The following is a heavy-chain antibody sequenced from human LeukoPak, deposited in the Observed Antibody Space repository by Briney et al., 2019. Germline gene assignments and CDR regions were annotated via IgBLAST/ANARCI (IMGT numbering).Heavy chain of an antibody. J-gene: IGHJ4*02. CDR3: VKDRGNLDYFDF. V-gene: IGHV3-30*18. CDR1: GFIFSHYG. D-gene: IGHD4-23*01. Sequence: PGGSLRLSCAASGFIFSHYGMHWVRQAPGKGLQWVALMSYDGTNQYYPDSVRGRFTISRDNSKNTLNLQMNSLRAEDTAVYYCVKDRGNLDYFDFWGQGTLVTVSS. CDR2: MSYDGTNQ.